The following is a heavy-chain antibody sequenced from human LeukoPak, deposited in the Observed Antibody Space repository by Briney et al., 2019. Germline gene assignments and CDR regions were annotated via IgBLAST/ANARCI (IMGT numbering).Heavy chain of an antibody. CDR3: ARGLYYYDSSGYPTLIFDY. CDR2: IYTSGST. Sequence: PSETLSLTCTVSGGSISSSSYYWGWIRQPPGKGLEWIGRIYTSGSTNYNPSLKSRVTISVDTSKNQFSLKLSSVTAADTAVYYCARGLYYYDSSGYPTLIFDYWGQGTLVTVSS. V-gene: IGHV4-39*07. CDR1: GGSISSSSYY. J-gene: IGHJ4*02. D-gene: IGHD3-22*01.